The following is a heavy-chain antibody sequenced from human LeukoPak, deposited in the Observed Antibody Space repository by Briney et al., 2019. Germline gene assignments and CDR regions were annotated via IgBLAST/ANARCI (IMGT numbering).Heavy chain of an antibody. J-gene: IGHJ3*02. D-gene: IGHD2-15*01. CDR3: ARHRNGGSQDDAFDI. Sequence: GGSLRLSCAASEFTFSSYWMSWVRQAPRKGLEWVADIKQGGSEKYYVDSVKGRFTISRQNAKNSLFLQMNSLRAEDTAVYYCARHRNGGSQDDAFDIWGQGTMVTVSS. CDR1: EFTFSSYW. V-gene: IGHV3-7*01. CDR2: IKQGGSEK.